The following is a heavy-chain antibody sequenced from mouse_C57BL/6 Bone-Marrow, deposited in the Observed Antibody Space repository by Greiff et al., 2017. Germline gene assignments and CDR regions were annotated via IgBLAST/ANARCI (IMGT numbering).Heavy chain of an antibody. CDR3: ARIYDGYYGYYAMDY. J-gene: IGHJ4*01. Sequence: QVQLQQSGAELVRPGASVKMSCKASGYTFTSYNMHWVKQTPRQGLEWIGAIYPGNGDTSNNQKFNGKATLTVDKSSSTAYMQLSSLTSEDSAVYFCARIYDGYYGYYAMDYWGQGTSVTVSS. V-gene: IGHV1-12*01. CDR1: GYTFTSYN. D-gene: IGHD2-3*01. CDR2: IYPGNGDT.